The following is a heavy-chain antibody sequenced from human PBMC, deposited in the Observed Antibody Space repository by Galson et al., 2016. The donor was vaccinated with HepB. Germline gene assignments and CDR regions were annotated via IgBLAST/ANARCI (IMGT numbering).Heavy chain of an antibody. D-gene: IGHD6-6*01. CDR1: GYTLTEIS. CDR2: FIPEEGEI. Sequence: SVKVSCKVFGYTLTEISMHWVRQAPGKGLEWMGGFIPEEGEIMYAQQFQGRVTMTEDTSTDTAYMELSSLRSEDTAVYYCAREDRGTYSSSSGVGDRGPTWGQGTLVTVSS. J-gene: IGHJ5*02. V-gene: IGHV1-24*01. CDR3: AREDRGTYSSSSGVGDRGPT.